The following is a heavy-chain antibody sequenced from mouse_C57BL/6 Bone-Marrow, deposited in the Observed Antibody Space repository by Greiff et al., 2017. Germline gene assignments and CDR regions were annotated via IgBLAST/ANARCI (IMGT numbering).Heavy chain of an antibody. D-gene: IGHD2-4*01. CDR1: GFNIKDDY. CDR3: TAYDYTLFSS. V-gene: IGHV14-4*01. CDR2: IDPENGDT. J-gene: IGHJ3*01. Sequence: EVQLQESGAELVRPGASVKLSCTASGFNIKDDYMHWVKQRPEQGLEWIGWIDPENGDTEYASKFQGKATITADTSSNTAYLQLSSLTSEDTAVYYCTAYDYTLFSSSGQGTLVTVSA.